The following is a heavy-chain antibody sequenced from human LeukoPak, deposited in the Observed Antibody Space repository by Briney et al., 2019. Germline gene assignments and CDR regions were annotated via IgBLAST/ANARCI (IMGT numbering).Heavy chain of an antibody. CDR2: IYPGDSDT. V-gene: IGHV5-51*01. CDR1: GCSFTSYW. Sequence: GESLQISCKGSGCSFTSYWIGWVRQMPGKGLEWMGTIYPGDSDTRYSPSFQGQVTISADKSISTAYLQWSSLKASDTARYYCAMPAYYYGSGSPTPPLDYWGQGTLVTVSS. J-gene: IGHJ4*02. D-gene: IGHD3-10*01. CDR3: AMPAYYYGSGSPTPPLDY.